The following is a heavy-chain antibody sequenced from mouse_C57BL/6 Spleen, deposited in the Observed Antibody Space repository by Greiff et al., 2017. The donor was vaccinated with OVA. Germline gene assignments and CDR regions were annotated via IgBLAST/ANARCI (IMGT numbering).Heavy chain of an antibody. CDR1: GYTFTSYW. CDR2: INPSNGGT. CDR3: ARLGISYDGYSPGYFDV. D-gene: IGHD2-3*01. V-gene: IGHV1-53*01. Sequence: VKLQQPGTELVKPGASVKLSCKASGYTFTSYWMHWVKQRPGQGLEWIGNINPSNGGTNYNEKFKSKATLTVDKSSSTAYMQLSSLTSEDSAVYYCARLGISYDGYSPGYFDVWGTGTTVTVSS. J-gene: IGHJ1*03.